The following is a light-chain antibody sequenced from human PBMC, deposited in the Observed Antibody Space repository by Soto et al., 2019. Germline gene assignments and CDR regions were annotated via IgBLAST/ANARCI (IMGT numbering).Light chain of an antibody. CDR2: EVS. J-gene: IGLJ2*01. Sequence: QSALTQPASVSGSPGQLITISCTGTSSDVGAYNYVSWYQQHPGKAPKLMIFEVSNRPSRISNRFSGSKSGNTASLTISGLQAEDEADYYCSSYTTSSTLVIFGGGTKLTVL. CDR3: SSYTTSSTLVI. CDR1: SSDVGAYNY. V-gene: IGLV2-14*01.